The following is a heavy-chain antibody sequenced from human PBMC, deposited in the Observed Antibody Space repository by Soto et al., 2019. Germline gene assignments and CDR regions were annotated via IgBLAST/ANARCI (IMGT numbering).Heavy chain of an antibody. V-gene: IGHV4-34*01. D-gene: IGHD2-2*01. J-gene: IGHJ4*02. Sequence: PSETLSLTCTVYGGSFSDYYWSWIRQPPGKGLEWIGEINHSGSTNCNPSLKSRVTISIDTSKNQFSVKLSSVTAADTAVYYCARGLNTRVMHWGQGTLVTVSS. CDR3: ARGLNTRVMH. CDR2: INHSGST. CDR1: GGSFSDYY.